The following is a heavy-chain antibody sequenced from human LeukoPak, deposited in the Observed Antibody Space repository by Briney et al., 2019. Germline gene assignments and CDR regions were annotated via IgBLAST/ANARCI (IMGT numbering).Heavy chain of an antibody. J-gene: IGHJ5*02. V-gene: IGHV3-30*03. Sequence: GRSLRLSCAASGFTFSSYGMHWVRQAPGKGLEWVAVISYDGSNKYYADSVKGRFTISRDNSKNTLYLQMNSLRAEDTAVYYCARDPGEWLPRDANNWFDPWGQGTLVTVSS. CDR3: ARDPGEWLPRDANNWFDP. CDR2: ISYDGSNK. D-gene: IGHD3-10*01. CDR1: GFTFSSYG.